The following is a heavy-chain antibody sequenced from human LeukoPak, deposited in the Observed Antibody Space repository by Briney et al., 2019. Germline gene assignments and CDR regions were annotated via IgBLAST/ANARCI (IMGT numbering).Heavy chain of an antibody. V-gene: IGHV3-21*01. Sequence: PGGSLRLSCAASGFTFSSYSMNWVRQAPGKGLEWVSSISSSSSYIYYADSVKGRFTISRDNSKNTLYLQMNSLRAEDTAVCYCARGLLRWLHSAFDYWGQGTLVTVSS. CDR1: GFTFSSYS. CDR3: ARGLLRWLHSAFDY. CDR2: ISSSSSYI. D-gene: IGHD5-12*01. J-gene: IGHJ4*02.